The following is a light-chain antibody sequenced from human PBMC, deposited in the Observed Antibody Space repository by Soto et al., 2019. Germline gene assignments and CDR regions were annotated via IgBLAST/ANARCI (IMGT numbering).Light chain of an antibody. Sequence: QSALTQPPSASGSRGQSVSISCAGTSSDVGGYNFVSWYQQHPGKAPKLILYEVTKRPSGVPDRFSGSKSGNTASLTVSGIQTEDEAHYYCSSYAGSKNRYVFGTGPKVTVL. CDR1: SSDVGGYNF. J-gene: IGLJ1*01. V-gene: IGLV2-8*01. CDR2: EVT. CDR3: SSYAGSKNRYV.